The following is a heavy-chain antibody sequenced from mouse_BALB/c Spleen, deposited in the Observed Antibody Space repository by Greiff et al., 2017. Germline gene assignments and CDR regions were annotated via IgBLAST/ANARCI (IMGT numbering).Heavy chain of an antibody. Sequence: EVKLVESGPGLVKPSQSLSLTCTVTGYSITSDYAWNWIRQFPGNKLEWMGYISYSGSTSYNPSLKSRISITRDTSKNQFFLQLNSVTTEDTATYYCARSFPTTVAAPYAMDYWGQGTSVTVSS. CDR1: GYSITSDYA. CDR2: ISYSGST. CDR3: ARSFPTTVAAPYAMDY. J-gene: IGHJ4*01. D-gene: IGHD1-1*01. V-gene: IGHV3-2*02.